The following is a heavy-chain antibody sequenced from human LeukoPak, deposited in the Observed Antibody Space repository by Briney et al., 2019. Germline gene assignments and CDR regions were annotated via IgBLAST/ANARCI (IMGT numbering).Heavy chain of an antibody. CDR3: ARDRYEASSTSCCYWYFDL. CDR2: INANSGGT. J-gene: IGHJ2*01. CDR1: GYTFTGYY. V-gene: IGHV1-2*02. Sequence: ASVKVSCKASGYTFTGYYMHWVRQAPGQWLEWMGWINANSGGTNYAQKFQGRVTMTRDTSISTAYMELSRLRSDDTAVYYCARDRYEASSTSCCYWYFDLWGRGTLVTVSS. D-gene: IGHD2-2*01.